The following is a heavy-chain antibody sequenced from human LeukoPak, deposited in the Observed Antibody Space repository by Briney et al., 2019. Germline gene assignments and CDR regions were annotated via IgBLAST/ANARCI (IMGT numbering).Heavy chain of an antibody. CDR2: IYHSGST. V-gene: IGHV4-59*01. Sequence: PSETLSLTCTVSGDSINSYYWSWIRQPPGKGLEWLGYIYHSGSTNYNPSLRSRVTISVDTSKNHFSLMLTSVTAANTAVYYVSRGSRDGYNYPPHYYSDYWGQGTLVTVSS. D-gene: IGHD5-24*01. CDR1: GDSINSYY. J-gene: IGHJ4*02. CDR3: SRGSRDGYNYPPHYYSDY.